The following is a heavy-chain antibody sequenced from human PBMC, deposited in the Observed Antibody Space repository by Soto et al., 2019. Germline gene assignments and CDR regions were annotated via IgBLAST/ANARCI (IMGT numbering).Heavy chain of an antibody. J-gene: IGHJ4*02. V-gene: IGHV3-30-3*02. CDR3: AKRFNGWSYYFDS. CDR2: ISYEGSTT. CDR1: GFTFSTNA. D-gene: IGHD6-19*01. Sequence: QVQLVESGGGVVQPGRSLRLSCAASGFTFSTNAMHWVRQAPGKGLEWVAVISYEGSTTYYADSVKGRFTISRDNSKNALLLQMNSLRAEDTAVYYCAKRFNGWSYYFDSWGQGTLVTVSS.